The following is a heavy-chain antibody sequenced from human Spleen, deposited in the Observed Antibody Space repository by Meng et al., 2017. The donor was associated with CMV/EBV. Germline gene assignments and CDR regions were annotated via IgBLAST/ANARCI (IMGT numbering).Heavy chain of an antibody. CDR3: ARVADFVLGPHFDS. J-gene: IGHJ4*02. Sequence: ASVKVSCKASGYTFVSYTLCWVRQGPGQGLEWMGWISPYNQKPHYAQKFQGRVTMTTDTSTSTAYMELRSLRSDDTAVYYCARVADFVLGPHFDSWGQGTLVTVSS. D-gene: IGHD2-8*01. CDR2: ISPYNQKP. CDR1: GYTFVSYT. V-gene: IGHV1-18*01.